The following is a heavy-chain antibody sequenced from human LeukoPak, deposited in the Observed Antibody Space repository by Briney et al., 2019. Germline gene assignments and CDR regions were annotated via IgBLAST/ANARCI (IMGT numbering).Heavy chain of an antibody. CDR3: ARAGYSSGWLAYFDY. CDR2: IYYSGST. J-gene: IGHJ4*02. Sequence: SETLSLTCSVSGGSFSNFYCSWIRQPPGKGLEWIGYIYYSGSTNYSPSLKSRVTISVDTSKNQFSLRLSSVSAADTAVYYCARAGYSSGWLAYFDYWGQGTLVTVSS. V-gene: IGHV4-59*01. D-gene: IGHD6-19*01. CDR1: GGSFSNFY.